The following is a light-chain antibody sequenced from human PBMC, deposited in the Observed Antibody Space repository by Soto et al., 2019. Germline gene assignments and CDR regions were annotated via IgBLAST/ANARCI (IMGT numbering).Light chain of an antibody. CDR2: EVN. J-gene: IGLJ2*01. Sequence: QSALTQPASVSGSLGQSITISCTGTNGDVGSYDLVSWYQQYPGKAPKLIIYEVNKRPSGVSNRFSGAKSGNTASLTISGLQTEDEADYDCCSYAGGNTLIFGGGTKLTVL. CDR3: CSYAGGNTLI. CDR1: NGDVGSYDL. V-gene: IGLV2-23*02.